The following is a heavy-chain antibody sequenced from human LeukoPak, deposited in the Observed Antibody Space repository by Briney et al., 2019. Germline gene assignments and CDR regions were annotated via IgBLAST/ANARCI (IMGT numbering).Heavy chain of an antibody. V-gene: IGHV4-59*01. Sequence: SETLSLTCTVSGGSISSYYWSWIRQPPGKGLEWIGYIYYSGSTNYNPSLKSRVTISVDTSKNQFSLKLSSVTAADTAVYYCAVNAYYYDSSGYYPFDYWGQGTLVTVSS. J-gene: IGHJ4*02. D-gene: IGHD3-22*01. CDR1: GGSISSYY. CDR2: IYYSGST. CDR3: AVNAYYYDSSGYYPFDY.